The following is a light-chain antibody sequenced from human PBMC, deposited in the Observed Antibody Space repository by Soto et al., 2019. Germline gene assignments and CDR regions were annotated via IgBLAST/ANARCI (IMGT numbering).Light chain of an antibody. CDR1: SSDVGASNY. Sequence: QSALTQPPSASGSPGQSVTISCTGTSSDVGASNYVSWYQQHPGKAPKLMIYDVFKRPSGVPDRFSGSKSGNTASLTVSGLQTEDEADYYCCSYAGGNSLVFGGGTKVTVL. CDR3: CSYAGGNSLV. CDR2: DVF. J-gene: IGLJ2*01. V-gene: IGLV2-8*01.